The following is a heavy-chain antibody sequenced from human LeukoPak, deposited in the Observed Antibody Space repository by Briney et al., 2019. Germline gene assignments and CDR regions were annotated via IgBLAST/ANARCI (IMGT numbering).Heavy chain of an antibody. Sequence: SETLSLTCTVSGGSISSSSYYWSWIRQPPGKGLEWIGEINHSGSTNYNPSLKSRVTISVDTSKNQFSLKLSSVTAADTAVYYCAGGLKGYYYYMDVWGKGTTVTVSS. CDR3: AGGLKGYYYYMDV. D-gene: IGHD3-16*01. CDR2: INHSGST. CDR1: GGSISSSSYY. V-gene: IGHV4-39*07. J-gene: IGHJ6*03.